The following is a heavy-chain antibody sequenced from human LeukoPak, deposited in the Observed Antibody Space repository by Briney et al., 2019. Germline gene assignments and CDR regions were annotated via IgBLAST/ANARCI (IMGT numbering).Heavy chain of an antibody. Sequence: PGGSLRLSCAASGFTFSSYAMSWVRQAPGKGLEWVSASSGSSSRTYYADSVKGRFTISRDNAKNSLYLQMNSLRAEDTAVYYCATRITIFRGGDNWFDPWGQGTLVTVSS. CDR3: ATRITIFRGGDNWFDP. V-gene: IGHV3-23*01. D-gene: IGHD3-3*01. CDR1: GFTFSSYA. CDR2: SSGSSSRT. J-gene: IGHJ5*02.